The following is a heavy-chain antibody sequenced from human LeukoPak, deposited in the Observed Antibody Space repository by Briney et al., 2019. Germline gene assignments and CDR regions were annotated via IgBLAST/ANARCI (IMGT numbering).Heavy chain of an antibody. CDR3: ARLLEGVAGTLGY. Sequence: KHGESLKIYCKGSGYSFIIYWIAWVRQMSGKGLEWMGMIYPGDSDTTYSPSFQGQVTISADKSISTAYLQWRSLKASDTAMYYCARLLEGVAGTLGYWGQGTLVTVS. V-gene: IGHV5-51*01. D-gene: IGHD6-19*01. CDR1: GYSFIIYW. J-gene: IGHJ4*02. CDR2: IYPGDSDT.